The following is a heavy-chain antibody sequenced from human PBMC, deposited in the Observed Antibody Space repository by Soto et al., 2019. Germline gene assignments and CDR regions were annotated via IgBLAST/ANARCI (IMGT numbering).Heavy chain of an antibody. J-gene: IGHJ5*02. CDR2: ISYDGSNK. V-gene: IGHV3-30*18. CDR1: GFTFSSYG. D-gene: IGHD6-19*01. CDR3: AKVDIRAVAAPRDWFDP. Sequence: QVQLVESGGGVVQPGRSLRLSCAASGFTFSSYGMHWVRQAPGKGLEWVAVISYDGSNKYYADSVKGRFTISRDNSKNTLYLKMNSLRDEETAVYYCAKVDIRAVAAPRDWFDPWGQGTLVTVSS.